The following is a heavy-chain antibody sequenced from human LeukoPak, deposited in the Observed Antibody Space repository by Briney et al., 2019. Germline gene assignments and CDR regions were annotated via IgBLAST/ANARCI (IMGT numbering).Heavy chain of an antibody. V-gene: IGHV1-69*13. CDR3: ARDRPGRYCSTISCYSASPFDP. CDR1: GGTVSRYP. CDR2: IIPIFGTA. D-gene: IGHD2-2*02. Sequence: GASVKVSCKASGGTVSRYPISWVRQAPGQGLEWMGGIIPIFGTANYAQKFQGRVTITADESTSTAYMELSSLRSEDTAVYYGARDRPGRYCSTISCYSASPFDPWGQGTLVTVSS. J-gene: IGHJ5*02.